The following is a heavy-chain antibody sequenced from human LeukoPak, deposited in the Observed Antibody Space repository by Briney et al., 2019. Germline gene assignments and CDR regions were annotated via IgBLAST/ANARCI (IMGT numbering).Heavy chain of an antibody. V-gene: IGHV1-8*01. CDR3: ARMLDSDIVVAVAATAWDAFDI. CDR1: GYTFTSYD. Sequence: ASVKVSCKASGYTFTSYDINWVRQATGQGLEWMGWMNPNSGNTGYAQKFQGRVTMTRNTSISTAYMELSSLRSEDTAVYYCARMLDSDIVVAVAATAWDAFDIWGQGTMVTVSS. D-gene: IGHD2-15*01. CDR2: MNPNSGNT. J-gene: IGHJ3*02.